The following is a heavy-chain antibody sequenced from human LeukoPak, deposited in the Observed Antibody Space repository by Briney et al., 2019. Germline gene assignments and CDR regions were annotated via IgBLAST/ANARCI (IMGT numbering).Heavy chain of an antibody. CDR3: AATYYDILTGYSPPFDY. V-gene: IGHV4-59*01. Sequence: SETLSLTCTVSGGSISSYYWSWIRQPPGKGLEWIGYIYYSGSTNYNPSLKSRVTISVDTPKNQFSLKLRSVTAADTAVYYCAATYYDILTGYSPPFDYWGQGTLVTVSS. J-gene: IGHJ4*02. CDR1: GGSISSYY. D-gene: IGHD3-9*01. CDR2: IYYSGST.